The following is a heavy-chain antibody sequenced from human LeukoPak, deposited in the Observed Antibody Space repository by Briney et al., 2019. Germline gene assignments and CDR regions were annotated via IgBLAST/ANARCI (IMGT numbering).Heavy chain of an antibody. V-gene: IGHV4-34*01. CDR1: GGSISSYY. J-gene: IGHJ6*02. D-gene: IGHD4-17*01. CDR2: INHSGST. CDR3: ARANGDYVPLYYYYYGMDV. Sequence: SETLSLTCTVSGGSISSYYWSWIRQPPGKGLEWIGEINHSGSTNYNPSLKSRVTISVDTSKNQFSLKLSSVTAADTAVYYCARANGDYVPLYYYYYGMDVWGQGTTVTVSS.